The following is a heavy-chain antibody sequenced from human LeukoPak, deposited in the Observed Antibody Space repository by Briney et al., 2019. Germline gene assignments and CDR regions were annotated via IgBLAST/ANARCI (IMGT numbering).Heavy chain of an antibody. CDR1: GFPFIEYS. Sequence: GGSLRLSCTASGFPFIEYSMNWVRQAPGKGPEWISYIGIDSGNTKYADSVRGRFTISADKAKNSLYLQMNSLRVEDTAVCYCARDHNYAFDNWGQGTLVSVAS. D-gene: IGHD1-1*01. V-gene: IGHV3-48*01. J-gene: IGHJ4*02. CDR2: IGIDSGNT. CDR3: ARDHNYAFDN.